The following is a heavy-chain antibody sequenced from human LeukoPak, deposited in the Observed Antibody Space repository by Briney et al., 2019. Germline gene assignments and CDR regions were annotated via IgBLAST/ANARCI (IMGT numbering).Heavy chain of an antibody. V-gene: IGHV3-9*01. CDR3: AKDDSGSYYGPSGAFDI. D-gene: IGHD1-26*01. J-gene: IGHJ3*02. CDR1: GFTFDDYA. CDR2: ISWNSGSI. Sequence: GGSLRLSCAASGFTFDDYAMHWVRQAPGKGLEWVSGISWNSGSIGYADSVKGRFTISRDNAKNSLYLQMNSLRAEDTALYYCAKDDSGSYYGPSGAFDIWSQGTIVTVSS.